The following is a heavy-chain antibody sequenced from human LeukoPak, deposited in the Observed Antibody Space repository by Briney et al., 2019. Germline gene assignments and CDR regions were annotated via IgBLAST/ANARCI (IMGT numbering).Heavy chain of an antibody. CDR2: INWNGGRT. CDR3: AREFAVADPAFDD. CDR1: GFTFDDYG. Sequence: GESLRLSCAVSGFTFDDYGMSWVRQAPGKRLEWVSRINWNGGRTGYADSVKGRFTISRDNAKNSLFLQMSSLRSEDTALYYCAREFAVADPAFDDWGQGTLVTVSS. D-gene: IGHD6-19*01. V-gene: IGHV3-20*04. J-gene: IGHJ4*02.